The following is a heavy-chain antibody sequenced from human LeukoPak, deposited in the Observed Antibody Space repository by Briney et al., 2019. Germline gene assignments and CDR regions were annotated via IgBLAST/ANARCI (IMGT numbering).Heavy chain of an antibody. CDR1: GYTFTGYY. D-gene: IGHD2-2*01. CDR3: ARGLGVQLLGRYNWFDP. Sequence: ASVKVSCKAPGYTFTGYYMHWVRQAPGQGLEWMGWINPNSGGTNYAQKFQGRVTMTRDTSISTAYMELSRLRSDDTAVYYCARGLGVQLLGRYNWFDPWGQGTLVTVSS. CDR2: INPNSGGT. J-gene: IGHJ5*02. V-gene: IGHV1-2*02.